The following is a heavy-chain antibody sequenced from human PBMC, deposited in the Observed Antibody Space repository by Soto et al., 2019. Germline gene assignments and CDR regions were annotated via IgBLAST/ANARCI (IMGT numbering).Heavy chain of an antibody. CDR1: GGSVSSGSYY. V-gene: IGHV4-61*01. CDR2: IYYTGTT. Sequence: PSETLSLTCTVSGGSVSSGSYYWSWIRQPPGKGLEWIGYIYYTGTTNYSPSFKGRVTISIDTSKNQFSLKLRSVTAADTAVYYCARDQRSTTRLDSWGQGTLVTVSS. J-gene: IGHJ4*02. CDR3: ARDQRSTTRLDS. D-gene: IGHD2-15*01.